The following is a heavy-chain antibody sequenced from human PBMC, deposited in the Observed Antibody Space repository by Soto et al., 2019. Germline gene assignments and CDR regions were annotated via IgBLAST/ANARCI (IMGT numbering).Heavy chain of an antibody. CDR3: ARVLKTAAYYDSSGYPDY. CDR2: IYYSGST. Sequence: QVQLQESGPGLVKPSQTLSLTCTVSGGSISSGGYYWSWIRQHPGKGREGIGYIYYSGSTYYNPSLKSRVTISVDTSKNQFSLKLSSVTAADTAVYYCARVLKTAAYYDSSGYPDYWGQGTLVTVSS. D-gene: IGHD3-22*01. CDR1: GGSISSGGYY. J-gene: IGHJ4*02. V-gene: IGHV4-31*03.